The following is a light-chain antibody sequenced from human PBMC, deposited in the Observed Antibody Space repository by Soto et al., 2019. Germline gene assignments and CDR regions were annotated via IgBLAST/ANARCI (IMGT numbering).Light chain of an antibody. Sequence: QSVLTQPASVSAPPGQSITISCSGTSSDVGAFIYVSWYQQHPGKAPKVMIYEVNNRPSGVSDRFSGSKSGNTASLTISGLQAEDEADYYCSSYTTDSTVLFGGGTKVTVL. CDR2: EVN. CDR1: SSDVGAFIY. V-gene: IGLV2-14*01. J-gene: IGLJ2*01. CDR3: SSYTTDSTVL.